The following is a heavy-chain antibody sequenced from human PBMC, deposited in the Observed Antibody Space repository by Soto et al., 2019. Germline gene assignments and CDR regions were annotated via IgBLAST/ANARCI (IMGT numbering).Heavy chain of an antibody. Sequence: SETLSLTCAVYGGSFSGYYWSWIRQPPGKGLEWIGEINHSGSTNYNPSLKSRVTISVDTSKNQFSLKLSSVAAADTAVYHCARLDNTGRFQSFDYWGQGILVTVSS. J-gene: IGHJ4*02. V-gene: IGHV4-34*01. D-gene: IGHD2-8*02. CDR1: GGSFSGYY. CDR2: INHSGST. CDR3: ARLDNTGRFQSFDY.